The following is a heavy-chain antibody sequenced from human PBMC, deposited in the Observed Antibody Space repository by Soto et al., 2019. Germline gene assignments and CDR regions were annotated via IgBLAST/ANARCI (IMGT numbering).Heavy chain of an antibody. CDR3: ARGGLLPDY. V-gene: IGHV4-30-2*01. J-gene: IGHJ4*02. D-gene: IGHD6-19*01. CDR1: GGSISSGGYS. Sequence: SETLSLTCAVSGGSISSGGYSWSWIRQPPGKGLEWIGYIYQSGSTYYNPSLKSRVTISVDRSKNQFSLKLSSVTAAETAVYYCARGGLLPDYWGQGTLVTV. CDR2: IYQSGST.